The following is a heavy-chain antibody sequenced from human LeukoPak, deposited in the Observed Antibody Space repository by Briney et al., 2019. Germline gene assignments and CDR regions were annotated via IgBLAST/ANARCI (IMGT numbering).Heavy chain of an antibody. CDR3: ARDRLSSSYFDY. Sequence: QPGRSLRLSCAASGFTFSNYALHWVRQAPGEGLEWVAVISYDGSNKYYADSVKGRFTISRDNSKNTLYLQMNSLRAEDTAVYYCARDRLSSSYFDYWGQGTLVTVSS. CDR2: ISYDGSNK. J-gene: IGHJ4*02. D-gene: IGHD2-21*02. V-gene: IGHV3-30-3*01. CDR1: GFTFSNYA.